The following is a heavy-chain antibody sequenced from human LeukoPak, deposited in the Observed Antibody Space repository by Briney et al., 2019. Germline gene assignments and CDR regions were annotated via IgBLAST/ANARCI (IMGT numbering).Heavy chain of an antibody. CDR3: ARDRYSSSWYTRNYYYYGMDV. Sequence: GRSLRLSCAASGFTFSSYGMHWVRQAPGKGLEWVAVIWYDGSNKYYADSVKGRFTISRDNSKNTPYLQMNSLRAEDTAVYYCARDRYSSSWYTRNYYYYGMDVWGKGTTVTVSS. D-gene: IGHD6-13*01. CDR1: GFTFSSYG. CDR2: IWYDGSNK. J-gene: IGHJ6*04. V-gene: IGHV3-33*01.